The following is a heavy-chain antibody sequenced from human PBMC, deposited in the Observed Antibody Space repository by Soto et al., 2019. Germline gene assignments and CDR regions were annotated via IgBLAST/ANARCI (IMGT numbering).Heavy chain of an antibody. V-gene: IGHV4-30-2*01. CDR2: IYEGGNT. CDR3: VRRSPEDAFDI. CDR1: GGSIISGGYS. J-gene: IGHJ3*02. Sequence: QLQLQESGSGLVKPSQTLSLTCAVSGGSIISGGYSWSWIRQPPGKGLQWIGHIYEGGNTYYTPSLESRGAISTDKSKNLFSLRLSSVTAADTAVYYCVRRSPEDAFDIWGQGTMVTVSP.